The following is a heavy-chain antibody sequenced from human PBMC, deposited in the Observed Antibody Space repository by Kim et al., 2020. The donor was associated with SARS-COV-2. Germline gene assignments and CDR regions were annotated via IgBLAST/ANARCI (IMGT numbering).Heavy chain of an antibody. V-gene: IGHV4-39*07. CDR1: GGSISSSSYY. J-gene: IGHJ4*02. CDR3: ASGDSSGYYLDY. D-gene: IGHD3-22*01. Sequence: SETLSLTCTVSGGSISSSSYYWGWIRQPPGKGLEWIGSIYYSGSTYYNPSLKSRVTISVDTSKNQFSLKLSSVTAADTAVYYCASGDSSGYYLDYWGQGTLVTVSS. CDR2: IYYSGST.